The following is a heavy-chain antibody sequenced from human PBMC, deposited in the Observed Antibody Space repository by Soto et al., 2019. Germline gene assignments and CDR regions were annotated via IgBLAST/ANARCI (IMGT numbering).Heavy chain of an antibody. CDR3: ARPHNRLGNGPLDY. J-gene: IGHJ4*02. CDR1: GGSISSGGYS. V-gene: IGHV4-30-2*01. D-gene: IGHD2-8*01. Sequence: QLQLQESGSGLVKPSQTLSLTCAVSGGSISSGGYSWSWIRQPPGKGREWIRYIYHSGSTYYKRSLKSRVTISVDRSKNQFSLKLSSVTAADTAVYYCARPHNRLGNGPLDYWGQGTLVTVSS. CDR2: IYHSGST.